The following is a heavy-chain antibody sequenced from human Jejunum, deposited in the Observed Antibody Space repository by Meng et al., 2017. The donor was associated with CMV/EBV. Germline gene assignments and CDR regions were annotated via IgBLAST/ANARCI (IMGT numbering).Heavy chain of an antibody. D-gene: IGHD3-22*01. CDR2: IDITGSP. Sequence: GGSIRSGDHYWTWIRLPPGKGLEWIGNIDITGSPYYNPSLRSPVKISVDRSKNQFSLQLSSVTVADTAVYFCARGNDSSGYYPDHWGQGTLVTVSS. V-gene: IGHV4-30-4*08. CDR1: GGSIRSGDHY. CDR3: ARGNDSSGYYPDH. J-gene: IGHJ4*02.